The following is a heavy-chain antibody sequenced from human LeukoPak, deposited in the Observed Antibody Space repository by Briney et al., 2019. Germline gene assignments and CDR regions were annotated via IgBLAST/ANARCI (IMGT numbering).Heavy chain of an antibody. CDR1: GYTFTSYA. CDR3: ARPYAEVEPNLFDY. V-gene: IGHV1-3*01. Sequence: ASVTVSCKASGYTFTSYAMHWVRQAPGQRLEWMGWINAGNGNTKYSQKFQGRVTMTRDTSISTAYMELSSLTSDDTAVYYCARPYAEVEPNLFDYWGQGTRVTVSS. D-gene: IGHD1-1*01. CDR2: INAGNGNT. J-gene: IGHJ4*02.